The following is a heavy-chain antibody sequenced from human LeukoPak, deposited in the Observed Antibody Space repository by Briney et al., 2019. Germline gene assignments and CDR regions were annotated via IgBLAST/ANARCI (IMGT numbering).Heavy chain of an antibody. CDR1: GYTFTGYY. D-gene: IGHD6-13*01. CDR2: NDPNSGGT. V-gene: IGHV1-2*02. Sequence: ASVKVSCKTSGYTFTGYYIHWVRQAPGQGLEWMGWNDPNSGGTNYAQKFQGRVTMTRDTSISTAYMELSRLTSADTAVYRCATPSSSSWYGFDPWGQGTLVTVSS. CDR3: ATPSSSSWYGFDP. J-gene: IGHJ5*02.